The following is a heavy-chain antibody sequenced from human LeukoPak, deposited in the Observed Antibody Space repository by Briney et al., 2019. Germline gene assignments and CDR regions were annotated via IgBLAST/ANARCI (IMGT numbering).Heavy chain of an antibody. J-gene: IGHJ4*02. CDR3: AKDQDIVVVVAADY. V-gene: IGHV3-23*01. D-gene: IGHD2-15*01. CDR2: ISGSGGST. CDR1: GLTFSSYA. Sequence: GGSLRLSCAASGLTFSSYAMSWVRQAPGKGLKWVSAISGSGGSTYYADSVKGRFTISRDNSKNTLYLQMNSLRAEDTAVYYCAKDQDIVVVVAADYWGQGTLVTVSS.